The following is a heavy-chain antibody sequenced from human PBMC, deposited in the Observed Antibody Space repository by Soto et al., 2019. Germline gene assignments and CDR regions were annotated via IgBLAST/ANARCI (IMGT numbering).Heavy chain of an antibody. CDR1: GYTFTGYY. V-gene: IGHV1-2*04. J-gene: IGHJ4*02. D-gene: IGHD6-6*01. CDR2: INPNSGGT. Sequence: ASVQVSCKASGYTFTGYYMHWVRQAPGQGLEWMGWINPNSGGTNYAQKFQGWVTMTRDTSISTAYMELSRLRSDDPAVYYCGRDPGRSSHEFDYWGQGNLVTVSA. CDR3: GRDPGRSSHEFDY.